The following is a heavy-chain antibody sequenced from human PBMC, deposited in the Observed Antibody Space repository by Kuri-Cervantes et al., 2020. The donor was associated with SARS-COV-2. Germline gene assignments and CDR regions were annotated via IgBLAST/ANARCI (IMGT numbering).Heavy chain of an antibody. D-gene: IGHD2-2*01. V-gene: IGHV3-11*06. CDR1: GFTVSSNY. CDR2: ISTSNSYT. J-gene: IGHJ6*02. CDR3: ARDSHESTGYYYGMDV. Sequence: GGSLRLSCAASGFTVSSNYMSWVRQAPGKGLEGVSYISTSNSYTEYADSVKGRFTISRDNAKNSLYLQMNSLRAEDTAVYYCARDSHESTGYYYGMDVWGQGTTVTVSS.